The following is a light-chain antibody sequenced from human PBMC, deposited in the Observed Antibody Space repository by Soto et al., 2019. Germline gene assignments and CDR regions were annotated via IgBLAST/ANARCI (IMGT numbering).Light chain of an antibody. CDR2: IAS. CDR3: QQFNSYPIT. Sequence: AIQLTQSPSSLSASVGDRVTITCRASQGITSALAWYQQKPGKAPKLLISIASSFESGVPSRFSGSGSGTDFTLTISSLQPEDFATYFCQQFNSYPITFGQGTRLEIK. CDR1: QGITSA. J-gene: IGKJ5*01. V-gene: IGKV1-13*02.